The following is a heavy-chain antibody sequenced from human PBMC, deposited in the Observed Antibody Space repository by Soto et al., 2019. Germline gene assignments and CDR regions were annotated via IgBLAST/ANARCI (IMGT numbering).Heavy chain of an antibody. Sequence: QVQLVQSGAEVKKPGSSVQVSCRASGDSFNNYAVSWVRQAPGQGLEWMGGITPIFGTTNYAQKFQGRVTITADTSTSTAYSQLSSLRSEDTAVYYCARVSRDGYNWGYFDYWGQGTLVTVSS. CDR1: GDSFNNYA. V-gene: IGHV1-69*06. CDR3: ARVSRDGYNWGYFDY. D-gene: IGHD5-12*01. CDR2: ITPIFGTT. J-gene: IGHJ4*02.